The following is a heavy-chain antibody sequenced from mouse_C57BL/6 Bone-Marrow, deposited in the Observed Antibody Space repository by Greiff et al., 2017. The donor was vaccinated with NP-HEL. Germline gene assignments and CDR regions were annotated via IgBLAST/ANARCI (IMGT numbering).Heavy chain of an antibody. CDR2: ISDGGSYT. D-gene: IGHD2-3*01. V-gene: IGHV5-4*01. CDR3: AREDGYWGFAY. J-gene: IGHJ3*01. Sequence: EVKLMESGGGLVKPGGSLKLSCAASGFTFSSYAMSWVRQTPEKRLEWVATISDGGSYTYYPDNVKGRFTISRDNAKNNLYLQMSHLKSEDTAMYYCAREDGYWGFAYWGQGTLVTVSA. CDR1: GFTFSSYA.